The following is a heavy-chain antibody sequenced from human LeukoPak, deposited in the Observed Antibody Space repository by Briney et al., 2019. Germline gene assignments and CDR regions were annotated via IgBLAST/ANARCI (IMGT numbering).Heavy chain of an antibody. D-gene: IGHD3-10*01. CDR1: GYTFTSYG. CDR3: ARVVITMVRGVSFNWFDP. CDR2: ISAYNGNT. V-gene: IGHV1-18*01. Sequence: ASVKVSCKASGYTFTSYGISWVRQAPGQGLERMGWISAYNGNTNYAQKLQGRVTMTTDTSTSTAYMELRSLRSDDTAVYYCARVVITMVRGVSFNWFDPWGQGTLVTASS. J-gene: IGHJ5*02.